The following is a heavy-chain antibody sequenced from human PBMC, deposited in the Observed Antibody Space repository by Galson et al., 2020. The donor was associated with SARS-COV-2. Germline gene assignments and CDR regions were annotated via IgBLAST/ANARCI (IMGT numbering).Heavy chain of an antibody. D-gene: IGHD3-22*01. V-gene: IGHV3-13*01. J-gene: IGHJ6*02. CDR1: GFTFSSYD. Sequence: GGSLRLSCAASGFTFSSYDMHWVRQATGKGLEWVSAIGTAGDTYYPGSVKGRFTISRENAKNSLYLQMNSLRAGDTAVYYCARAYYDSSGYYYGGYYYYGMDVWGQGTTVTVSS. CDR2: IGTAGDT. CDR3: ARAYYDSSGYYYGGYYYYGMDV.